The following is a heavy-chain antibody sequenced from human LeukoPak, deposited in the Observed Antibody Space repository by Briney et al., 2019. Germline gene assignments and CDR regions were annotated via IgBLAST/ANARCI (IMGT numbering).Heavy chain of an antibody. V-gene: IGHV3-49*04. D-gene: IGHD5-12*01. J-gene: IGHJ4*02. Sequence: PGGSLRLSCSASGFTFGDYAMSWVRQAPGKGLEWVGFIRSKAYGGTTEYAASVKGRFTISRDDSKGIAYLQMNSLKTEDTAVYYCTRDMWLRLSYYFDYWGQGTLVTVSS. CDR3: TRDMWLRLSYYFDY. CDR1: GFTFGDYA. CDR2: IRSKAYGGTT.